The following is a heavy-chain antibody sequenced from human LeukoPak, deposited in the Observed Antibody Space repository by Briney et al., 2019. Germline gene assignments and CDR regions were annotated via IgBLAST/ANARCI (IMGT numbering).Heavy chain of an antibody. Sequence: GGSLRLSCAASGFTVSSNYMSWVRQAPGKGLEWVSGISWNSGSIGYVDSVKGRFTISRDNARNSLFLQMNSLRAEDTALYYCAKGKTIPAAYFDYWGQGTLVTVSS. CDR3: AKGKTIPAAYFDY. V-gene: IGHV3-9*01. D-gene: IGHD2-2*01. J-gene: IGHJ4*02. CDR2: ISWNSGSI. CDR1: GFTVSSNY.